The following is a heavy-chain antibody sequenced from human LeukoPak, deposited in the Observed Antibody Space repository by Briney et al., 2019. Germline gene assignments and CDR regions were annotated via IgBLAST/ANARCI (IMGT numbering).Heavy chain of an antibody. Sequence: ASVKVSCKASGYTFTGYYMHWARQAPGQGLEWMGWINPNSGGTNYAQKFQGRVTMTRDTSISTAYMELSRLRSDDTAVYYCARDMYSGSYQPFDYWGQGTLVTVSS. J-gene: IGHJ4*02. V-gene: IGHV1-2*02. CDR3: ARDMYSGSYQPFDY. D-gene: IGHD1-26*01. CDR2: INPNSGGT. CDR1: GYTFTGYY.